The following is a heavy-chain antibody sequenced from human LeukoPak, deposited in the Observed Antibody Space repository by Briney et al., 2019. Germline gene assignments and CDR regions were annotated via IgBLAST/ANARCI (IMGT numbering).Heavy chain of an antibody. J-gene: IGHJ3*02. CDR2: ISSSSSYI. CDR1: GFTFSDYW. Sequence: PGGSLRLSCAASGFTFSDYWMNWVRQAPGKGLEWVSSISSSSSYIYYADSVKGRFTISRDNAKNSLYLQMNSLRAEDTAVYYCARAGIAVAGKVDAFDIWGQGTMVTVSS. D-gene: IGHD6-19*01. V-gene: IGHV3-21*01. CDR3: ARAGIAVAGKVDAFDI.